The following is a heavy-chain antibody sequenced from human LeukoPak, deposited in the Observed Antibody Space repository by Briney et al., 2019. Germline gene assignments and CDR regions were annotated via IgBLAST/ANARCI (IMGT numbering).Heavy chain of an antibody. CDR1: GGSFGGYY. CDR2: INHSGST. CDR3: ARPRDSSSLFDY. J-gene: IGHJ4*02. D-gene: IGHD6-13*01. V-gene: IGHV4-34*01. Sequence: SETLSLTCAVYGGSFGGYYWSWIRQPPGKGLEWIGEINHSGSTNYNPSLKSRVTISVDTSKNQFSLKLSSVTAADTAVYYCARPRDSSSLFDYWGQGTLVTVSS.